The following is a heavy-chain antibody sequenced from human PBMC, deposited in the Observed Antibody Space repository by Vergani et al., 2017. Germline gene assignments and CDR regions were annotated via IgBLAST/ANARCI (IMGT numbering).Heavy chain of an antibody. D-gene: IGHD4-17*01. Sequence: EVQLVQSGAEVKQPGASLKISCKGSVYSFTSSWIGWVRQMPGKGLEWMGIIYPGDSDTRYSPSFQGQVTISADKSISTAYLQWSSLKASDTAMYYCARVVGLDYGDYPFDYWGQGTLVTVSS. V-gene: IGHV5-51*03. J-gene: IGHJ4*02. CDR1: VYSFTSSW. CDR2: IYPGDSDT. CDR3: ARVVGLDYGDYPFDY.